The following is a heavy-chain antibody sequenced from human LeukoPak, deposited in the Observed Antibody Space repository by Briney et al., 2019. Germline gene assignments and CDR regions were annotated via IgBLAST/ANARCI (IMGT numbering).Heavy chain of an antibody. CDR2: ISSSSSYI. V-gene: IGHV3-21*01. CDR3: ARDAVVVAATSVDC. D-gene: IGHD2-15*01. J-gene: IGHJ4*02. CDR1: GFTFNDYA. Sequence: GGSLRLSCAASGFTFNDYAMNWVRQAPGKGLEWVSSISSSSSYIYYADSVKGRFTISRDNAKNSLYLQMNSLRAEDTAVYYCARDAVVVAATSVDCWGQGTLVTVSS.